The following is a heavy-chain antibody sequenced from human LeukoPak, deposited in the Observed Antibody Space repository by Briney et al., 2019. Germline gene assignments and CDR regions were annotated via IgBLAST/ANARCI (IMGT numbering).Heavy chain of an antibody. J-gene: IGHJ4*02. CDR1: GFTFSSYS. CDR3: ARELSQIVWGGLDY. V-gene: IGHV3-30*03. D-gene: IGHD2-21*01. CDR2: IQNDASTE. Sequence: SGGSLRLSCAASGFTFSSYSMNWVRQAPGKGLEWVAVIQNDASTENFADSVKGRFTISRDNSKNTVFLQMNSLRVEDTAVYYCARELSQIVWGGLDYGGQGTLVSVSS.